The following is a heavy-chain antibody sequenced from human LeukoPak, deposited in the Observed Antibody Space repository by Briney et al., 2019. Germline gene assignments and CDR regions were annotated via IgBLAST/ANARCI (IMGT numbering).Heavy chain of an antibody. V-gene: IGHV3-7*01. D-gene: IGHD5-24*01. Sequence: PGGSLRLSCAASGFTFTNYWMTWVRQAPGKGLEWVANINEDGSEKYYVDSVKGRFTISRDNAKNSLYLQMNSLRAEDTAIYYCVRDEMDYWGQGTLVTVSS. CDR1: GFTFTNYW. J-gene: IGHJ4*02. CDR3: VRDEMDY. CDR2: INEDGSEK.